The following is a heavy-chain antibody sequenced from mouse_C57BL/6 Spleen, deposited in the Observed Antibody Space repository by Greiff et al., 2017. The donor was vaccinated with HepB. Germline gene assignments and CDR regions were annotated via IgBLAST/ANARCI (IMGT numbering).Heavy chain of an antibody. Sequence: QVQLQQPGAELLKPGASVLLSCMASGYTFTCYCLSWVLPRPGQGLAWIGVIYPGSSSTNYNEKFKSKATLTVDTSSSTAYMQLSSLTSEDSAVYYCARSYYSNYFDYWGQGTTLTVSS. CDR3: ARSYYSNYFDY. CDR2: IYPGSSST. D-gene: IGHD2-5*01. CDR1: GYTFTCYC. J-gene: IGHJ2*01. V-gene: IGHV1-55*01.